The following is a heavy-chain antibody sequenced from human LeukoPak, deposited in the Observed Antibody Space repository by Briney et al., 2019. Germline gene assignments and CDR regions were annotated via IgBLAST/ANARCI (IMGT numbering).Heavy chain of an antibody. V-gene: IGHV4-59*04. CDR3: AKSNGYGLVDI. D-gene: IGHD3-10*01. CDR2: IFYSGGT. J-gene: IGHJ3*02. CDR1: GDSITGYS. Sequence: PSETLSLTCSVSGDSITGYSWSWIRQTPGKGLEWIGNIFYSGGTYYSPSLTSRVTISLDTSRNQFSLKLNSVTAADTAVYYCAKSNGYGLVDIWGQGTMVTVSS.